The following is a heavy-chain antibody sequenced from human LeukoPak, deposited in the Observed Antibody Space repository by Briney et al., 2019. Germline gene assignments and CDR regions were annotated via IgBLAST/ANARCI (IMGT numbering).Heavy chain of an antibody. V-gene: IGHV4-59*01. D-gene: IGHD2-8*01. CDR2: IYYSGST. J-gene: IGHJ4*01. CDR1: GGSITSYY. CDR3: ARGGGLIFDY. Sequence: SETLSLTCTVSGGSITSYYWSWIRQPPGKGLEWIGYIYYSGSTNYNPSLKSRVTVSVDTSNNQFSLKLSSVTAADTAVYYCARGGGLIFDYWGQEPWSPSPQ.